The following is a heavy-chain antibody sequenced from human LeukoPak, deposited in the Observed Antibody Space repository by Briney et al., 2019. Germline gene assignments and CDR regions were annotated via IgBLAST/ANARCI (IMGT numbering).Heavy chain of an antibody. CDR3: ARYCSGGSCQRVDY. CDR1: GGSISSGGYY. D-gene: IGHD2-15*01. CDR2: IYYSGST. V-gene: IGHV4-31*03. J-gene: IGHJ4*02. Sequence: SETLSLTCTVSGGSISSGGYYWSWIRQHPAKGLEWIGYIYYSGSTYYNPSHKSRVTISVDTSKNQFSLKLSSVTAADTAVYYCARYCSGGSCQRVDYWGQGTLVTVSS.